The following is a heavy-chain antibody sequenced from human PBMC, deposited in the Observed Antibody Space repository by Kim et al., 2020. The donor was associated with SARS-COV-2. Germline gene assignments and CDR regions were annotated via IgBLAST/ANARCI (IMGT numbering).Heavy chain of an antibody. CDR1: GYTFTSYY. D-gene: IGHD1-26*01. CDR2: INPSGGST. Sequence: ASVKVSCKASGYTFTSYYMHWVRQAPGQGLEWMGIINPSGGSTSYAQKFQGRVTMTRDTSTSTVYMELSSLRSEDTAVYYCARDQSGLGGSYYFDYWGQGTLVTVSS. V-gene: IGHV1-46*01. J-gene: IGHJ4*02. CDR3: ARDQSGLGGSYYFDY.